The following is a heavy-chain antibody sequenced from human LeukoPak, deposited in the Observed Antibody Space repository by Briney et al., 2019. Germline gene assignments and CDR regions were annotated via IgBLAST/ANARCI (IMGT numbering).Heavy chain of an antibody. Sequence: GGSLRLSCAASGFLFGSYSMNWVRQAPGKGLEWLSYIARSGDSTIFYADSVKGRFTISRDNAKNSLYLQMNSLRVEDTAVYYCVRDGDASTGFGNDYWGQGTQVTVSA. CDR3: VRDGDASTGFGNDY. CDR1: GFLFGSYS. J-gene: IGHJ4*02. CDR2: IARSGDSTI. D-gene: IGHD3-9*01. V-gene: IGHV3-48*01.